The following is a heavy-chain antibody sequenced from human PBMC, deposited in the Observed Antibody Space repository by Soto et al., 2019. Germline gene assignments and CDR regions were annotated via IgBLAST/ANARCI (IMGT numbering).Heavy chain of an antibody. CDR1: GFSFSSHV. CDR3: ARDVDADFRTDFDY. Sequence: PGGSLRLSYAASGFSFSSHVIHWIRRAPGKGLEWISYISGNGEVIQYAASARGRFTISRDNAENSVYLEMESLRDEDTALYYCARDVDADFRTDFDYWGRGTLVTVSS. D-gene: IGHD4-17*01. J-gene: IGHJ4*02. CDR2: ISGNGEVI. V-gene: IGHV3-48*02.